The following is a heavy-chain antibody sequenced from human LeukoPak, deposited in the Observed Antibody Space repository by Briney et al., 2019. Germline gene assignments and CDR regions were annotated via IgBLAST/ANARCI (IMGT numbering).Heavy chain of an antibody. CDR3: ARVPKLERRFPAFDI. J-gene: IGHJ3*02. CDR1: GGSISSGGYY. V-gene: IGHV4-31*03. CDR2: IYYSGST. D-gene: IGHD1-1*01. Sequence: SSETLSLTCTVSGGSISSGGYYWSWLRQHPGKGLEWIGYIYYSGSTYYNPSLKSRVTISVDTSKNQFSLKLSSVTAADTAVYYCARVPKLERRFPAFDIWGQGTMVTVSS.